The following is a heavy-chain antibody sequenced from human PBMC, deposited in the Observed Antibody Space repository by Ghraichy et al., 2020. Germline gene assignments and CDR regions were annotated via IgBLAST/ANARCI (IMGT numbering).Heavy chain of an antibody. Sequence: GGSLRLSCAASGFTFSSYGMHWVRQAPGKGLEWVAFIRYDGSNKYYADSVKGRFTISRDNSKNTLYLQMNSLRAEDTAVYYCAKDRMVTGYYYGMDVWGQGTTVTVSS. CDR1: GFTFSSYG. V-gene: IGHV3-30*02. D-gene: IGHD5-18*01. CDR2: IRYDGSNK. J-gene: IGHJ6*02. CDR3: AKDRMVTGYYYGMDV.